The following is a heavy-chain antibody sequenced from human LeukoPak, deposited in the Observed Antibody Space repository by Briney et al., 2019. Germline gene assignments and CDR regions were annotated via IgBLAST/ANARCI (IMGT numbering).Heavy chain of an antibody. J-gene: IGHJ5*02. CDR1: GGSISSSSYY. Sequence: PSETLSLTCTVSGGSISSSSYYSGWIRPPPGKGLEWIGYIYYSGSTNYNPSLKSRVTISVDTSKNQFSLKLSSVSAADTAVYYCASMVATTPNWFDTWGQGTLVTVSS. CDR3: ASMVATTPNWFDT. CDR2: IYYSGST. V-gene: IGHV4-61*05. D-gene: IGHD2-15*01.